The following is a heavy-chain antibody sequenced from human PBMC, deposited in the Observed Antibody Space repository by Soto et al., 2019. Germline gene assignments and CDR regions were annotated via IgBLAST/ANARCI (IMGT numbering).Heavy chain of an antibody. D-gene: IGHD3-10*01. CDR1: GGTFSSYT. V-gene: IGHV1-69*02. J-gene: IGHJ4*02. CDR3: ATDRDYYGSGSLN. CDR2: IIPILGIA. Sequence: QVQLVQSGAEVKKPGSSVKVSCKASGGTFSSYTISWVRQAPGQGLEWMGRIIPILGIANYAQKFQGRVTITADKSTSTAYTELSSLRSEDTAVYYCATDRDYYGSGSLNWGQGTLVTVSS.